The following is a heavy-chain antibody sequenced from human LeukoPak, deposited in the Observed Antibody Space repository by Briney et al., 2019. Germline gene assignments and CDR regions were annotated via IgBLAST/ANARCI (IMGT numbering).Heavy chain of an antibody. Sequence: SETLSLTCTVSGGSMSSSTYYWGWIRQPPGKGLEWIGSIYHSGSTYYNPSLKSRVTISVDTSKNQFSLKLSSVTAADTAVYYCARHLGIQIWFLDYWGQGTLVTVSS. V-gene: IGHV4-39*01. CDR1: GGSMSSSTYY. J-gene: IGHJ4*02. CDR3: ARHLGIQIWFLDY. CDR2: IYHSGST. D-gene: IGHD5-18*01.